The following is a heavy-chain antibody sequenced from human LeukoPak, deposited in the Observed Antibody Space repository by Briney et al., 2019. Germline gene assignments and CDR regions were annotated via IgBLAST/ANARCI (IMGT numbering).Heavy chain of an antibody. CDR1: GGSINNYY. V-gene: IGHV4-4*09. J-gene: IGHJ4*02. CDR2: IYTSGST. D-gene: IGHD3-3*01. CDR3: ARSFDFWSGYYDY. Sequence: SETLSLTCTVSGGSINNYYWTWIRQPPGKGLEWIGYIYTSGSTDYNPSLKSRVTMPLGTSKNQFSLTLRSVTAADTAVYYCARSFDFWSGYYDYWGQGTLVTVSS.